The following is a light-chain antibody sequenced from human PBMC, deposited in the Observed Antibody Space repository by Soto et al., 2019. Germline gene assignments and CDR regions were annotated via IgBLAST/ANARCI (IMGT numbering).Light chain of an antibody. J-gene: IGLJ2*01. CDR1: SGHSNYA. CDR2: LNSDGSH. CDR3: QTWGSGIVV. Sequence: QPVLTQSPSASASLGASVKLTCTLSSGHSNYAIAWHQQQSEKGPRYLMKLNSDGSHSKGDGIPDRFSGSSSGAERYLTISSLQFGDEADYYCQTWGSGIVVFGGGTKLTVL. V-gene: IGLV4-69*01.